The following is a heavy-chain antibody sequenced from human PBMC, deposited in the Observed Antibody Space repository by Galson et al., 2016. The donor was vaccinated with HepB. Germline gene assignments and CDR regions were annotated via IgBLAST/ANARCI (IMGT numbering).Heavy chain of an antibody. CDR3: GGYNDYKAYDY. J-gene: IGHJ4*02. CDR2: IWHDGSKK. V-gene: IGHV3-33*01. CDR1: GFTFSSYG. Sequence: SLRLSCAASGFTFSSYGFHWVRQAPDKGLEWVAVIWHDGSKKYYADSVKGRFTFSRDDSKNTLYLQMNSLRDEDTAVYYCGGYNDYKAYDYWGQGTLVTVSS. D-gene: IGHD5-24*01.